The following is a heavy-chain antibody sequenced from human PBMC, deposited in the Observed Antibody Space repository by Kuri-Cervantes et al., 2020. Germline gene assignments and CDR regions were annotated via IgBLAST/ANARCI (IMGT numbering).Heavy chain of an antibody. J-gene: IGHJ6*02. CDR1: GGSISSYY. V-gene: IGHV4-34*01. D-gene: IGHD3-9*01. CDR2: INHSGST. CDR3: ALSRGVRYFVWLTLLDV. Sequence: GSLRLSCTVSGGSISSYYWSWIRQPPGKGLEWIGEINHSGSTNYNPSLKSRITISVYTSKNQFSLKLSSVPAADTAVYYCALSRGVRYFVWLTLLDVWGQGTTVTVSS.